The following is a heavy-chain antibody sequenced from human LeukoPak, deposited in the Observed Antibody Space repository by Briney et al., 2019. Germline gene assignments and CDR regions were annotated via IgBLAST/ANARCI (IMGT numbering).Heavy chain of an antibody. J-gene: IGHJ4*02. Sequence: GGSLRLSCAASGFTVSSNYMSWVRQAPGKGLEWVSVIYSGGSTYYADSVKGRFTISRDNSKNTLYLQMNSLRAEDTAVYYCARTGQYGDYRRGFDYWGQGTLVTVSS. CDR1: GFTVSSNY. V-gene: IGHV3-66*01. CDR3: ARTGQYGDYRRGFDY. D-gene: IGHD4-17*01. CDR2: IYSGGST.